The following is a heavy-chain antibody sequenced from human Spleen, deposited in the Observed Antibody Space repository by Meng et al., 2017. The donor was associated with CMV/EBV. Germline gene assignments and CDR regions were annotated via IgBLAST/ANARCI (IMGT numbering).Heavy chain of an antibody. CDR1: GGSFSGYY. J-gene: IGHJ4*02. CDR3: ARSATVLIFDY. Sequence: QVQLQQWGAGLLKPSETLPLTCAVYGGSFSGYYWSWIRQPTGKGLEWIGEINHNGSTNYNPSLKSRVTISVDTSKTQFSLKLSSATAADTAVYYCARSATVLIFDYWGQGTLVTVFS. CDR2: INHNGST. V-gene: IGHV4-34*01. D-gene: IGHD1-1*01.